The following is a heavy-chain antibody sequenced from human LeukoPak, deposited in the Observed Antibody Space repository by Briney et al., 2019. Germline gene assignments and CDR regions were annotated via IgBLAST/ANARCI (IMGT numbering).Heavy chain of an antibody. CDR2: IYPGDSDT. Sequence: GESLKISCQGSGYSFTSYWIGWVRQMPGKGLEWMGIIYPGDSDTRYSPSFQGQVTISADKSISTAYLQWSSLKASDTAMYYCARTSRPYYYYYGMDVWGQGTTVTVSS. D-gene: IGHD6-6*01. CDR3: ARTSRPYYYYYGMDV. J-gene: IGHJ6*02. CDR1: GYSFTSYW. V-gene: IGHV5-51*01.